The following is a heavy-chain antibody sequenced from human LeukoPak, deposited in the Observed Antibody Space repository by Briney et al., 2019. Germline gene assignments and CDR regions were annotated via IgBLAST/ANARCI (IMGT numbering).Heavy chain of an antibody. J-gene: IGHJ6*04. CDR3: ARTLLTGQAQSYYYHAVDV. D-gene: IGHD3-9*01. CDR1: GGSISSGDYY. CDR2: IYYSGST. Sequence: SETLSLTCTVSGGSISSGDYYWSWIRQPPGKGLEWIGYIYYSGSTYYNPSLKSRVTISVDTSKNQFSLKLRSVAAADTAVYYCARTLLTGQAQSYYYHAVDVWGKGTTVTVSS. V-gene: IGHV4-30-4*02.